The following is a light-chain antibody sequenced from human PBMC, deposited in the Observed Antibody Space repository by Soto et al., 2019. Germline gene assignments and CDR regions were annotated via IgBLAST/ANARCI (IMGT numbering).Light chain of an antibody. V-gene: IGLV2-14*01. Sequence: QSVLTQPASVSGSPGQSITISCTGTSSDVGGYNYVSWYQQHPGKAPKLMIYDVSNRPSGVSNRFSGSKSGNTASLTNSGLQAENEADYYCSSYTSSSLYVFGTGTKVTVL. CDR2: DVS. J-gene: IGLJ1*01. CDR1: SSDVGGYNY. CDR3: SSYTSSSLYV.